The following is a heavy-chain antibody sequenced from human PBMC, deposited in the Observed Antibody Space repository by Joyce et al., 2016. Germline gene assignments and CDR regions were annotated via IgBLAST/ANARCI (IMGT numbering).Heavy chain of an antibody. D-gene: IGHD6-19*01. CDR1: GFTFISYG. J-gene: IGHJ4*02. CDR2: MNPNSGNA. CDR3: ARRRAVAGLDS. Sequence: QVQLVQSGAEVRKPGASVRVACKASGFTFISYGIKWARQAPGHGLEWMGWMNPNSGNADYAQSFKGRVTMTRNISRITAYLELSSLKSYDSAVYYCARRRAVAGLDSWGQGTLVTVST. V-gene: IGHV1-8*01.